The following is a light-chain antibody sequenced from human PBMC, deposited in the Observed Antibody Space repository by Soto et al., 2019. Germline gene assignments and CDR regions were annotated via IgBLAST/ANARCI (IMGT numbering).Light chain of an antibody. V-gene: IGKV1-39*01. CDR1: QSISDY. J-gene: IGKJ2*01. CDR3: QQSYSTPYT. CDR2: GAS. Sequence: DIQMTQSPSSLSASVGDRVTITCRASQSISDYLNWFQQKPGKAPKLLLYGASSLQSRVPSRFSGSGSGTDFTLTISSLQPEDFAIYYCQQSYSTPYTFGQGTKLELK.